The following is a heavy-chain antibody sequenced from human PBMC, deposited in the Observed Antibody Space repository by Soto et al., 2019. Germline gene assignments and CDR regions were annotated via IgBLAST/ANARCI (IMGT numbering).Heavy chain of an antibody. V-gene: IGHV4-39*01. J-gene: IGHJ4*02. CDR1: GGSISSSSYY. CDR3: ASVIAVAGSDY. CDR2: IYYSGSA. D-gene: IGHD6-19*01. Sequence: SETLSLTCTVSGGSISSSSYYWGWIRQPPGKGLEWIGSIYYSGSAYYNPSLKSRVTISVDTSKNQFSLKLSSVTAADTAVYYCASVIAVAGSDYWGQGTLVTVSS.